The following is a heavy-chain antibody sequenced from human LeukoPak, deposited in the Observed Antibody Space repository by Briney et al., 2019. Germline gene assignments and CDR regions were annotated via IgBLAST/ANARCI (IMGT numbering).Heavy chain of an antibody. CDR2: INPNSGGT. J-gene: IGHJ4*02. Sequence: ASVTVSCKPSGYTFTGYYMHWVRQAPGPGHEWMGWINPNSGGTNYAQKFQGRVTMTRDTSISTAYMELSRLRSDDTAVYYCASETTETPSFDYWGRGTLVTVSS. D-gene: IGHD4-17*01. V-gene: IGHV1-2*02. CDR3: ASETTETPSFDY. CDR1: GYTFTGYY.